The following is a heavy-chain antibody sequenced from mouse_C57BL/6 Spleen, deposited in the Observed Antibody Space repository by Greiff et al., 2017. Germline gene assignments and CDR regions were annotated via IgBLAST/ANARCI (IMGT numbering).Heavy chain of an antibody. Sequence: DVLLEQSGAGLVKPGASLKLSCTASGFNIKDYYMPWVRQRPEQGLEWVGRIDHEDGETKYAPKFQGQATITADTSSNNAYLQISSLTSEDTAVYYCARGDHGSSYWGQGTTLTVSS. CDR1: GFNIKDYY. J-gene: IGHJ2*01. V-gene: IGHV14-2*01. D-gene: IGHD1-1*01. CDR2: IDHEDGET. CDR3: ARGDHGSSY.